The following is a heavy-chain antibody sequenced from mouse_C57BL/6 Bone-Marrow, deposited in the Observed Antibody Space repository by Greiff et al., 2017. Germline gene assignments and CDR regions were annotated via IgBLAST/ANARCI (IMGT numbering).Heavy chain of an antibody. V-gene: IGHV1-63*01. CDR1: GYTFTNYW. J-gene: IGHJ4*01. Sequence: QVHVKQSGAELVRPGTSVKMSCKASGYTFTNYWIGWAKQRPGHGLEWIGDIYPGGGYTNYNEKFKGKATLTADKSSSTAYMQFSSLTSEDSAIYYCAREGNYGYDGGSYAMDYWGQGTSVTVSS. CDR2: IYPGGGYT. D-gene: IGHD2-2*01. CDR3: AREGNYGYDGGSYAMDY.